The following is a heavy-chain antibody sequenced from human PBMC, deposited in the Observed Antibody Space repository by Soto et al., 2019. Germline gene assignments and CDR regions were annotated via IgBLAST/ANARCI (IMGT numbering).Heavy chain of an antibody. CDR3: ARERTGISYYYYGMDV. V-gene: IGHV3-33*01. D-gene: IGHD3-9*01. Sequence: GALRLSCAASGFTFSSYGMHWVRQAPCKGLEWVAVIWYDGSNKYYADSVKGRFTISRDNSKNTLYLQMNSLRAEDTAVYYCARERTGISYYYYGMDVWGQGTTVTVS. CDR1: GFTFSSYG. J-gene: IGHJ6*02. CDR2: IWYDGSNK.